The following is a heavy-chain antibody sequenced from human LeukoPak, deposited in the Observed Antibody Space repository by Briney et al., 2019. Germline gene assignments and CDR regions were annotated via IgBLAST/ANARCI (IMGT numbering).Heavy chain of an antibody. D-gene: IGHD2-2*01. CDR2: INHSGTT. Sequence: SETLSLTCAVYGEFLSGYYWSWIRQPPGKGLEWIAEINHSGTTNYNASLNSRVTISLDTSKNQFSLKLTSVTAADTAVYYCASSRAYSNSLWYYYMDVWGKGTTVTVSS. V-gene: IGHV4-34*01. J-gene: IGHJ6*03. CDR1: GEFLSGYY. CDR3: ASSRAYSNSLWYYYMDV.